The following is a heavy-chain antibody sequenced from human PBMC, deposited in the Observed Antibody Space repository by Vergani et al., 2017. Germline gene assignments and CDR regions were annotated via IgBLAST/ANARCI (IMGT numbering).Heavy chain of an antibody. J-gene: IGHJ2*01. D-gene: IGHD3-9*01. Sequence: QVQLVESGGGVVQPGRSLRLSCAASGFTFSSYGMHWVRQAPGKGLEWVAVIWYDGSNKYYADSVKGRFTISSDNSNDTLYLQMNSRRAEDTAVYYCAKSPVLYDILTGRPGWYFDLWGRGTLVTVSS. V-gene: IGHV3-33*06. CDR3: AKSPVLYDILTGRPGWYFDL. CDR1: GFTFSSYG. CDR2: IWYDGSNK.